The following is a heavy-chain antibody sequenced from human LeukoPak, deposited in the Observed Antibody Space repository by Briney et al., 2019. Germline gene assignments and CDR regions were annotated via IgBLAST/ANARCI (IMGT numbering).Heavy chain of an antibody. V-gene: IGHV5-51*01. CDR3: ARRLGASANWFDP. D-gene: IGHD1-26*01. CDR1: GYRFTSYW. CDR2: IYPGDSDT. Sequence: PGESLKISCKGSGYRFTSYWIGWVRQMPGKGLEWMGIIYPGDSDTRYSPSFQGQVTISADKSISTAYLQWSSLKASDTALYYCARRLGASANWFDPWGQGTLVTVSS. J-gene: IGHJ5*02.